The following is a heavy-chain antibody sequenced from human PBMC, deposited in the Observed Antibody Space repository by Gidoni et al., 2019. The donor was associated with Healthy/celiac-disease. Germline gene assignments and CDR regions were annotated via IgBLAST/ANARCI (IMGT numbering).Heavy chain of an antibody. V-gene: IGHV3-9*01. CDR3: AKEPGYCSSTSCYYYYGMDV. CDR2: ISWNSGSI. J-gene: IGHJ6*02. Sequence: EVQLVASGGGLVQPGRSLRLSCAASGFTFDDYAMHWVRQAPGKGLEWVSGISWNSGSIGYADSGKGRFTIHRDNAKNALYLQMNSLRAEDTALYYCAKEPGYCSSTSCYYYYGMDVWGQGTTVTVSS. CDR1: GFTFDDYA. D-gene: IGHD2-2*01.